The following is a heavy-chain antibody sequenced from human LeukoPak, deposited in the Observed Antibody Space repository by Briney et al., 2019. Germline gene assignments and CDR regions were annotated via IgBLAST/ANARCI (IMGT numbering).Heavy chain of an antibody. Sequence: PSETLSLTCAVSGYPINSAYYWVWVRQPPGKGLEWIGSLYHPDSTYYNPSLESRVTMSVDTSRNQFSLKLSFVTAADTAVYYCARQHDSYFYYYLDLWGTGTTVTVSS. V-gene: IGHV4-38-2*01. CDR3: ARQHDSYFYYYLDL. D-gene: IGHD6-13*01. CDR2: LYHPDST. CDR1: GYPINSAYY. J-gene: IGHJ6*03.